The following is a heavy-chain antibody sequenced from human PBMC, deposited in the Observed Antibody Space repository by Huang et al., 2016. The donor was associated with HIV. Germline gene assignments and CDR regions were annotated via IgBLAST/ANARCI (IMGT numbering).Heavy chain of an antibody. D-gene: IGHD3-10*01. Sequence: EVQLVESGGGLVQPGGSLRLSCAASGFTFSSYWMHWVRQVPGKGRVGFSHMKSDGSSTSYADSVKGRFTISRDNAKNTLYLQMNSRRAEDTAVDYCARGSRQGKYYYGSGTAYWGQGTLVTVSS. V-gene: IGHV3-74*01. J-gene: IGHJ4*02. CDR1: GFTFSSYW. CDR3: ARGSRQGKYYYGSGTAY. CDR2: MKSDGSST.